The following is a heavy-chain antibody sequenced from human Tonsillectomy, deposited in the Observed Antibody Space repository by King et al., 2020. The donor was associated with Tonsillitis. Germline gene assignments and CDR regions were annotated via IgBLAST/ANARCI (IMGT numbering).Heavy chain of an antibody. CDR1: GFTFSNYG. CDR2: IWYDGSNK. D-gene: IGHD1-26*01. Sequence: VQLVESGGGVVQPGRSLRLSCAASGFTFSNYGMHWVRQATGKGLEWVAVIWYDGSNKYYADSVKGRFTISRDNSKNTLYLQMNSLRAEDTAVYYCARVWSIVGAKHDSFDIWGQGTMVTVSS. J-gene: IGHJ3*02. CDR3: ARVWSIVGAKHDSFDI. V-gene: IGHV3-33*08.